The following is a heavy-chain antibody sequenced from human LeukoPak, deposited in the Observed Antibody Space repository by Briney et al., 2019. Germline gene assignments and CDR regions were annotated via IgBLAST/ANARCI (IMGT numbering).Heavy chain of an antibody. J-gene: IGHJ4*02. D-gene: IGHD3-3*01. CDR1: GYIFSSYG. CDR2: ISDYNGNT. Sequence: ASVKVSCKASGYIFSSYGIRWVRQAPGQGLEWMGWISDYNGNTNYAQKLQGRVTMTTDTYTSKAYMELRSLRSDYTAVYYCARALSDDFWSAYQDYWGQGTLVTVSS. CDR3: ARALSDDFWSAYQDY. V-gene: IGHV1-18*01.